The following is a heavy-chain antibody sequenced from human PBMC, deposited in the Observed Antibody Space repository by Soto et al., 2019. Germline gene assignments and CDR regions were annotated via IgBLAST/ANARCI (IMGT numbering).Heavy chain of an antibody. CDR3: ARVLLPYIPKHYGSATGPHVVFDY. D-gene: IGHD3-22*01. Sequence: ASVKVSCKASGYTFTSYDINWGRQATGQGLEWMGWMNPNSGNTGYAQKFQGRVTMTRNTSISTAYMELSSLRSEDTAVYYCARVLLPYIPKHYGSATGPHVVFDYWGQGTLVTVSS. CDR2: MNPNSGNT. V-gene: IGHV1-8*01. J-gene: IGHJ4*02. CDR1: GYTFTSYD.